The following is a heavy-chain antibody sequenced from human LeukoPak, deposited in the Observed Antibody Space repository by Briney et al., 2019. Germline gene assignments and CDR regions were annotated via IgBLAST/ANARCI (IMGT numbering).Heavy chain of an antibody. CDR1: GYSISSGYY. Sequence: SETLSLTCTVSGYSISSGYYWGWIRQPPGKGLEWIGSIYHSGSTYYNPSLKSRVTISVDTSKNQFSLKLSSVTAADTAVYYCARVYCSSTSCYYDPWGQGTLVTVSS. D-gene: IGHD2-2*01. J-gene: IGHJ5*02. CDR3: ARVYCSSTSCYYDP. V-gene: IGHV4-38-2*02. CDR2: IYHSGST.